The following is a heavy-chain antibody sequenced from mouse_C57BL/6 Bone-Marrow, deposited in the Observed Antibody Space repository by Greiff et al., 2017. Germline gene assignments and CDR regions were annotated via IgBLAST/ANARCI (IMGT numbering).Heavy chain of an antibody. CDR2: IDPSDSYT. V-gene: IGHV1-59*01. CDR1: GYTFTSYW. D-gene: IGHD2-2*01. Sequence: QVQLQQPGAELVRPGTSVKLSCKASGYTFTSYWMHWVKQRPGHGLEWIGVIDPSDSYTNYNQKFKGKATLTVDTSSSTAYMQLSSLTSEDSAVYYCARGGWLRYAMDYWDQGTSVTVSS. CDR3: ARGGWLRYAMDY. J-gene: IGHJ4*01.